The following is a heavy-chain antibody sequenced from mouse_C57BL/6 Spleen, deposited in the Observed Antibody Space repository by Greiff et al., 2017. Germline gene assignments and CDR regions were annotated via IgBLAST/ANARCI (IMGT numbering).Heavy chain of an antibody. Sequence: VQLQQSGAELVRPGASVTLSCKASGYTFTDYEMHWVKQTPVHGLEWIGAIDPETGGTASNQKFKGKAILTADKSSSTAYLELRSLTSEDSAVYYCTGWDYGSSDGAVDYWGQGTSVTVSS. D-gene: IGHD1-1*01. V-gene: IGHV1-15*01. CDR2: IDPETGGT. CDR1: GYTFTDYE. J-gene: IGHJ4*01. CDR3: TGWDYGSSDGAVDY.